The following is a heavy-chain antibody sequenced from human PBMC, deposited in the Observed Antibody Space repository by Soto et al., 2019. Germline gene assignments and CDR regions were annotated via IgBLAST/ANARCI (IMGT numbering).Heavy chain of an antibody. Sequence: SETLSLTCTVSGGSISSYYWSWIRQPPGKGLEWIGYIYYSGSTNYNPSLKSRVTISVDTSKNQFSLKLSSVTAADTAVYYCARDRGWPGSAFDIWGQGTMVTVSS. J-gene: IGHJ3*02. CDR3: ARDRGWPGSAFDI. CDR1: GGSISSYY. V-gene: IGHV4-59*01. D-gene: IGHD1-26*01. CDR2: IYYSGST.